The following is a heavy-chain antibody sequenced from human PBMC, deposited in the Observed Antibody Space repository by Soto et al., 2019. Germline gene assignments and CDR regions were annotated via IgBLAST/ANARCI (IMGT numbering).Heavy chain of an antibody. Sequence: GESLKISCKGSGYSFNGYWISWVRQMPGKGLEWMGRIDPSDSYTNYSPSFQGHVTISTARSITTAYLQWSSLEASDTAMYYCARQTYNADYQYEFDCWGQCILVTVSS. D-gene: IGHD3-16*01. CDR3: ARQTYNADYQYEFDC. J-gene: IGHJ4*02. V-gene: IGHV5-10-1*01. CDR1: GYSFNGYW. CDR2: IDPSDSYT.